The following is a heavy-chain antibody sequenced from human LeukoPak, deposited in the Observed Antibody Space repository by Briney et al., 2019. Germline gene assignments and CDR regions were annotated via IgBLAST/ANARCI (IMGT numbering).Heavy chain of an antibody. CDR3: ARGAMSTFARFDS. D-gene: IGHD2/OR15-2a*01. CDR1: GFSVSDHY. V-gene: IGHV3-53*01. Sequence: GGSLRLSCVVSGFSVSDHYMSWVRQAPGKGLQWLSVIFADDLTYYEDSIKGRFTISRDRSQNTLYLQMKSLRAEDTAVYYCARGAMSTFARFDSWGQGTLVSVSS. CDR2: IFADDLT. J-gene: IGHJ4*02.